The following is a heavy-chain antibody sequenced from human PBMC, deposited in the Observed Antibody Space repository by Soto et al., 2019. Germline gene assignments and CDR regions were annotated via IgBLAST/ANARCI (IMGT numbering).Heavy chain of an antibody. Sequence: EVQLLESGGGLVQPGGSLRLSCAASGFTFSSYAMSWVSQAPGKGLEWVSAISGSGGSTYYADSVKGRFIISRDNSKNTLYLHMNSLRAEDTAVYYCETRYYYYGMDVWGQRTTVTVSS. D-gene: IGHD2-2*01. CDR1: GFTFSSYA. CDR2: ISGSGGST. J-gene: IGHJ6*02. CDR3: ETRYYYYGMDV. V-gene: IGHV3-23*01.